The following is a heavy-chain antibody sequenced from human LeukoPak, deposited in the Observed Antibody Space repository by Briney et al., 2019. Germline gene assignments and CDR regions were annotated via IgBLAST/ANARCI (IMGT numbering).Heavy chain of an antibody. CDR3: AREDVVPAATFDY. CDR2: INPSGGGT. D-gene: IGHD2-2*01. V-gene: IGHV1-46*01. J-gene: IGHJ4*02. Sequence: ASVKVSCKASGYTLTSYYMHWVRQAPGQGLEWMGIINPSGGGTSYAQKFQGRVTMTRDMSTSTVYMELSSLRSEDTAVYYCAREDVVPAATFDYWGQGTLVTVSS. CDR1: GYTLTSYY.